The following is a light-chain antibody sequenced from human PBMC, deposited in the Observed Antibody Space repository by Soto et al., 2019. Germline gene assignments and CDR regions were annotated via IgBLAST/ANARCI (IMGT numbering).Light chain of an antibody. J-gene: IGKJ1*01. CDR2: GAS. CDR3: QQYGNSRWT. CDR1: QSVTSNY. V-gene: IGKV3-20*01. Sequence: EIVFTQSPGTLSLSPGERATLSCRASQSVTSNYLAWYQQKPGQAPRLLIYGASSRATGIPDRFSGGGSGTHFTLTISRLEPEDFAVYYCQQYGNSRWTFGQGTKVEIK.